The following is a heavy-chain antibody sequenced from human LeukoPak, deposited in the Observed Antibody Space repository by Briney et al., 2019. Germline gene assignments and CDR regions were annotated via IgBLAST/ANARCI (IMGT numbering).Heavy chain of an antibody. CDR2: IKYGGST. V-gene: IGHV4-39*01. CDR1: GVFISSSSYY. CDR3: ARRIGGSAEIDY. J-gene: IGHJ4*02. D-gene: IGHD1-26*01. Sequence: SETLSLTCTVSGVFISSSSYYWNWIRQPPGKGLEWIGNIKYGGSTYYNPSLKSRVTISVDTSKNQFSLKLSTVTAADTAVFYCARRIGGSAEIDYWGQGTLVTVSS.